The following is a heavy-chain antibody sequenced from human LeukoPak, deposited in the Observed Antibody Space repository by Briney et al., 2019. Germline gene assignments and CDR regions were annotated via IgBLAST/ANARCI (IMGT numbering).Heavy chain of an antibody. J-gene: IGHJ5*02. CDR3: ARQGSGYYYLAVSSGGWFDP. Sequence: PSETLSLTCTVSGGSISSSSYYWGWIRQPPGKGLEWIGSIYYSGSTYYNPSLKSRVTISVDTSKNQFSLKLSSVTAADTAVYYCARQGSGYYYLAVSSGGWFDPWGQGTLVTVSS. D-gene: IGHD3-22*01. V-gene: IGHV4-39*01. CDR1: GGSISSSSYY. CDR2: IYYSGST.